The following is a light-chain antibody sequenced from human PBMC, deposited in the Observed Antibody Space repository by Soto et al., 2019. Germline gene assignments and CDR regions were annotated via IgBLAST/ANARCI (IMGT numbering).Light chain of an antibody. Sequence: QSALTQTASVSGSPGQSITVSCTGTSSDVGAYNYVSWYQQHPGKAPKLIIYDVTNRPSGISNRFSGAKSGNTASLTISGLQAEDEADYYCSSYLSSRTYVFGTGTKLTVL. V-gene: IGLV2-14*01. J-gene: IGLJ1*01. CDR2: DVT. CDR1: SSDVGAYNY. CDR3: SSYLSSRTYV.